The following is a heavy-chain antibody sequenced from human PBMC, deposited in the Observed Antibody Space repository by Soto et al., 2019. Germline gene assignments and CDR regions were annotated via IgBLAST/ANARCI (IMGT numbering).Heavy chain of an antibody. Sequence: EAQLLETGGGLVQPGGSLRLSCAASGFIFSTYAMNWVRQAPGEGLEWVSARSSSGGTTFYAESVRGRFTISRDNSVNTLYLQMSSLRTEDTAIYYCAHPRGYGVFDAVDIWGQGTMVTVSS. J-gene: IGHJ3*02. CDR3: AHPRGYGVFDAVDI. V-gene: IGHV3-23*01. D-gene: IGHD4-17*01. CDR2: RSSSGGTT. CDR1: GFIFSTYA.